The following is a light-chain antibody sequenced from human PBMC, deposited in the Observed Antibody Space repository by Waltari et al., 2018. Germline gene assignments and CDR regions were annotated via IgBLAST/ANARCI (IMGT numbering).Light chain of an antibody. CDR2: GAS. V-gene: IGKV3-20*01. CDR3: QKGGGPLRFT. J-gene: IGKJ2*01. CDR1: LGISSTY. Sequence: EIVLTRSPGTLSLSPGERATLSSRASLGISSTYLAWYQQKPGQAPRLLIYGASRRATGIPDRFSGSGSGTDFTLSISRREPEDCAVYYCQKGGGPLRFTFGQVTKLEIK.